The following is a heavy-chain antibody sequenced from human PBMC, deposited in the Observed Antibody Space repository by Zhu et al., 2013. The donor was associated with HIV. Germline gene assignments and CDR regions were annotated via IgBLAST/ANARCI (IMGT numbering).Heavy chain of an antibody. Sequence: QVQLVQSGAEVKKPGSSVKVSCKASGGTFSSYAISWVRQAPGQGLEWMGGIIPIFGTANYAQKFQGRVTITADESTSTAYMELSSLRSEDTAVYYCADSSPSGPELHYYYGMDVWGQGTTVTVSS. CDR3: ADSSPSGPELHYYYGMDV. V-gene: IGHV1-69*12. CDR2: IIPIFGTA. CDR1: GGTFSSYA. J-gene: IGHJ6*02. D-gene: IGHD6-6*01.